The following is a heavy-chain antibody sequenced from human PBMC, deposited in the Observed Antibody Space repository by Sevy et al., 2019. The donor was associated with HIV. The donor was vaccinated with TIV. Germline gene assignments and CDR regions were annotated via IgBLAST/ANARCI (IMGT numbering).Heavy chain of an antibody. CDR3: ATTKDYYDSSGYPFDS. CDR2: FDPEDGDPEDGKT. J-gene: IGHJ4*02. D-gene: IGHD3-22*01. V-gene: IGHV1-24*01. CDR1: GYTLTKLS. Sequence: ASVKVSCKVSGYTLTKLSMHWVRQTPGKGLEWMTTFDPEDGDPEDGKTIYEQKFLGRVTRTEDTSTDTAYMELSSLRSEDTAVYYCATTKDYYDSSGYPFDSWGQGTLVTVSS.